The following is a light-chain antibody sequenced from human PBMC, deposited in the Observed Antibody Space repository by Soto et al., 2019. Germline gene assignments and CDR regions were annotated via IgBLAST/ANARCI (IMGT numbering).Light chain of an antibody. CDR2: AAS. Sequence: DIQLTQSPSFLSASVGDRVTITCRASQGISSYLAWYQQKPGKATKLLIYAASTLQSGVPSRFSGSGSGTDFTITISSLQPEDFATYYCQQLNSYRLTFGGGTKVEIK. V-gene: IGKV1-9*01. CDR3: QQLNSYRLT. CDR1: QGISSY. J-gene: IGKJ4*01.